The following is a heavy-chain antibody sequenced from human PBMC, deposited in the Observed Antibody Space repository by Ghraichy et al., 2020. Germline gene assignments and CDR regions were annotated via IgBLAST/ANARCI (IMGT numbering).Heavy chain of an antibody. CDR1: GFIFDNYW. CDR2: ISSDGTTT. Sequence: GGSLRLSCAGSGFIFDNYWMHWVRQPPGKGLEWVSRISSDGTTTTSYADSVEGRFTISRDNAKNTLYLEMNSLRTEDTAVYYCSRATRGFDYWGQGILVSVSP. CDR3: SRATRGFDY. V-gene: IGHV3-74*01. J-gene: IGHJ4*02.